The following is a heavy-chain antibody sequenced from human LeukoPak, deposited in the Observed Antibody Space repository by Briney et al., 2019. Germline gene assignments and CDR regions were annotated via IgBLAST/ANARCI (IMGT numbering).Heavy chain of an antibody. CDR1: GFTFSSYS. V-gene: IGHV3-48*01. D-gene: IGHD1-1*01. J-gene: IGHJ5*02. CDR2: ISSSSSTI. CDR3: ARDRWNHREWFDP. Sequence: GSLRLSXAASGFTFSSYSMNWVRQAPGKGLEWVSYISSSSSTIYYADSVKGRFTISRDNAKNSLYLQMNSLRAEDTAVYYCARDRWNHREWFDPWGQGTLVTVSS.